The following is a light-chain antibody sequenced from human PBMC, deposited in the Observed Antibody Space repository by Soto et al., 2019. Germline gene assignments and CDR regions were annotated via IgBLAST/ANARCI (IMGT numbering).Light chain of an antibody. V-gene: IGLV2-18*02. CDR3: SSYTSSSTLV. CDR2: EVS. CDR1: SSDVGSYNR. Sequence: QSVLTQPPSVSGSPGQSVTISCTGTSSDVGSYNRVSWYQQPPCTAPNLMIYEVSNRPSGVPDRFSGSKSGNTASLTISGLQAEDEADYYCSSYTSSSTLVFGGGTKLTVL. J-gene: IGLJ2*01.